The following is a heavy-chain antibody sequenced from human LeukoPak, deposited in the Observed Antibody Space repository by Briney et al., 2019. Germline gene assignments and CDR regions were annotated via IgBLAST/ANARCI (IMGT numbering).Heavy chain of an antibody. J-gene: IGHJ3*02. CDR1: GFTFSSYG. D-gene: IGHD4-17*01. CDR2: IWYDGSNK. CDR3: ARGNYGDFPGAFDI. V-gene: IGHV3-33*01. Sequence: GGSLRLSRAASGFTFSSYGMHWVRQAPGKGLEWVAVIWYDGSNKYYADSLKGRFTISRDNSKNTLYLQMNSLRAEDTAVYYCARGNYGDFPGAFDIWGQGTMVTVSS.